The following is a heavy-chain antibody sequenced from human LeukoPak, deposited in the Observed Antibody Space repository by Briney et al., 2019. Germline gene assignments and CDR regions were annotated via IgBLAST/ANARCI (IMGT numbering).Heavy chain of an antibody. CDR1: GFAFGSYA. CDR3: ARRPRDSSGYYLGAFHD. Sequence: GGSLRLSCEASGFAFGSYAMTWVRQAPGKGLDWASVIGASGADTYYADSVKGRFTVSRDNAKNTLYLHMSSLRAEDTAVYFCARRPRDSSGYYLGAFHDWGQGTTVTVSS. CDR2: IGASGADT. V-gene: IGHV3-23*01. D-gene: IGHD3-22*01. J-gene: IGHJ3*01.